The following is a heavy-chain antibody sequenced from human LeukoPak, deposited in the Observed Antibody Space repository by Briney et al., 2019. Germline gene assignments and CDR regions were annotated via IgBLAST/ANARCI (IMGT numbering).Heavy chain of an antibody. D-gene: IGHD6-19*01. CDR1: GFTFSTYA. J-gene: IGHJ4*02. CDR3: AKDQSTGVAVAGLFDY. CDR2: ISGSGGST. Sequence: QPGGSLRLSCATSGFTFSTYAMTWVRQAPGKGLEWVSTISGSGGSTYYADSVKGRFTISRDNSKNTLYLQMNSLRAEDTAVYYCAKDQSTGVAVAGLFDYWGQGTLVTVSS. V-gene: IGHV3-23*01.